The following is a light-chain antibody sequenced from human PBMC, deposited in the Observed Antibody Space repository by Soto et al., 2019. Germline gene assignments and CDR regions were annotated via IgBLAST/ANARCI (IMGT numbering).Light chain of an antibody. Sequence: EIVLTQSPATLSLSPGEGATLSCRASQSVSSYLAWYQQKPGQAPRLLIYDASNRATGIPARFSGSGAGTDFTLTISSLEPEDVAVYYCQQRSNWPPGFGQGTRLEIK. J-gene: IGKJ5*01. CDR1: QSVSSY. CDR2: DAS. CDR3: QQRSNWPPG. V-gene: IGKV3-11*01.